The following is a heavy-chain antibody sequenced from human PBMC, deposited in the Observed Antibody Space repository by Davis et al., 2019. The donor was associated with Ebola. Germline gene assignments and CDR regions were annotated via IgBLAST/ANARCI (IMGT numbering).Heavy chain of an antibody. V-gene: IGHV3-64*04. CDR1: GFTFSSYA. CDR3: ATQTEMRY. J-gene: IGHJ4*02. Sequence: GGSLRLSCSASGFTFSSYAMHWVRQAPGKGLEYFSAISSNGGSTYYADSVKGRFTISRDNSKNTLYLQMNSLRAEDTAVYYCATQTEMRYWGQGTLVTVSS. D-gene: IGHD5-24*01. CDR2: ISSNGGST.